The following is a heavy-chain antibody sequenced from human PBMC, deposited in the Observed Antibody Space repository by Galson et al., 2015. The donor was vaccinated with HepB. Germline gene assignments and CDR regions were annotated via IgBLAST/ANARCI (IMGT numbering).Heavy chain of an antibody. V-gene: IGHV1-3*01. CDR2: INAGNGNT. CDR1: GYTFTSYA. CDR3: ASYEPVTSYYFDY. Sequence: SVKVSCTASGYTFTSYAMHWVRQAPGQRLEWMGWINAGNGNTKYSQKFQGRVTITRDTSASTAYMELSSLRSEDTAVYYCASYEPVTSYYFDYWGQGTLVTVSS. D-gene: IGHD4-17*01. J-gene: IGHJ4*02.